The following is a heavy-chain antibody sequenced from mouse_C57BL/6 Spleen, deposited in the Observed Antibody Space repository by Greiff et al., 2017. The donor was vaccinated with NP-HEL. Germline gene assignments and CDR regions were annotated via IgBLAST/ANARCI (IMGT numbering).Heavy chain of an antibody. V-gene: IGHV2-2*01. CDR3: ARKLGGYDGAMDY. J-gene: IGHJ4*01. CDR2: IWSGGST. CDR1: GFSLTSYG. D-gene: IGHD2-2*01. Sequence: QVQLKQSGPGLVQPSQRLSITCTVSGFSLTSYGVHWVRQSPGKGLEWLGVIWSGGSTDYNAAFRSRLSISKDNSKSQVFFKMNSLQADDTAIYYCARKLGGYDGAMDYWGQGTSVTVSS.